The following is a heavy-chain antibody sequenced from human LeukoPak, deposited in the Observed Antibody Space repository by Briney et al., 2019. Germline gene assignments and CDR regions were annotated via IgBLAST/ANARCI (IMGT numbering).Heavy chain of an antibody. Sequence: SETLSLTGAVYGGSFSGYYWSWIRQPPGKGLEWIGEINHSGSTNYNPSLKSRVTISVDTSKNQFSLKLSSVTAADTAVYYCASMTTVKYYFDYWGQGTLVTVSS. CDR1: GGSFSGYY. J-gene: IGHJ4*02. CDR2: INHSGST. CDR3: ASMTTVKYYFDY. V-gene: IGHV4-34*01. D-gene: IGHD4-11*01.